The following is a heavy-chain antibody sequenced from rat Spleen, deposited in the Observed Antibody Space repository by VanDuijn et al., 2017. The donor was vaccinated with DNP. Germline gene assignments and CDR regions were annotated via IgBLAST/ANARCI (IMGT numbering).Heavy chain of an antibody. CDR1: GFTFSDYH. CDR2: IHSDGSST. Sequence: EVQLVESGGGLVQPGRSMKLSCAASGFTFSDYHMAWVRQAPKKGLEWVATIHSDGSSTYYRDSVKGRFTISRDNAKNTLYLQMNSLRSEDTATYYCMTTTGITTGFDYWGQGVMVTVSS. D-gene: IGHD1-9*01. CDR3: MTTTGITTGFDY. V-gene: IGHV5-46*01. J-gene: IGHJ2*01.